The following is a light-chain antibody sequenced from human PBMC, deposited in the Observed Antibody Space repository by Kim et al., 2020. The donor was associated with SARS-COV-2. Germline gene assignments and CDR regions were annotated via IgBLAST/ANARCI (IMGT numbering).Light chain of an antibody. J-gene: IGKJ5*01. CDR2: DAY. Sequence: PGAPATISSRASQTVRSDLAWYEQKPGQAPRLLIYDAYNRATGTPARFSGSGCGTDVTLTISSLEPEDSAVYYCYQRSQWTKGITFGQGTRLEIK. V-gene: IGKV3-11*01. CDR3: YQRSQWTKGIT. CDR1: QTVRSD.